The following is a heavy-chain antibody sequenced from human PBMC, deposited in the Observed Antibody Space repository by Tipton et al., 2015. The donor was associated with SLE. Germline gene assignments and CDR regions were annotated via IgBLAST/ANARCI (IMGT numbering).Heavy chain of an antibody. CDR3: ARGNGYNQRY. CDR1: GGSISSYY. V-gene: IGHV4-59*01. Sequence: TLSLTCTVSGGSISSYYWSWIRQPPGKGLEWIGYIYYSGSTNYNPSLKSRVTISVDTSKNQFSLKLSSVTAADTAVYYCARGNGYNQRYWGQGTLVTVSS. D-gene: IGHD5-24*01. CDR2: IYYSGST. J-gene: IGHJ4*02.